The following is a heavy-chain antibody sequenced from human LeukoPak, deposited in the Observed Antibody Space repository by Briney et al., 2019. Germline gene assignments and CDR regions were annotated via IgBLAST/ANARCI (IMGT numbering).Heavy chain of an antibody. Sequence: PGGSLRLSCAASGLTFSSYGMHWVRQAPGKGLEWVAVISYDGTIRNYADSVKGRFTISRDNSKHTLYLQMNSLTAEDTALYYCAKGGCSSTTCYLANPWGQGTLVTVSS. CDR2: ISYDGTIR. CDR3: AKGGCSSTTCYLANP. D-gene: IGHD2-2*01. CDR1: GLTFSSYG. J-gene: IGHJ5*02. V-gene: IGHV3-30*18.